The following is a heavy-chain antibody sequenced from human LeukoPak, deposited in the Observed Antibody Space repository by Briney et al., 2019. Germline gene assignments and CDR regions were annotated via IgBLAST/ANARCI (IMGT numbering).Heavy chain of an antibody. CDR1: GGSISSYY. CDR2: IYYSGST. J-gene: IGHJ4*02. CDR3: ARSIMIVGLFDY. D-gene: IGHD3-22*01. Sequence: SETLSLTCTVSGGSISSYYWSWIRQPPGKGLEWIGYIYYSGSTNYNPSLKSRVTISVDTSKNQSSLKLSSVTAADTAVYYCARSIMIVGLFDYWGQGTLVTVSS. V-gene: IGHV4-59*01.